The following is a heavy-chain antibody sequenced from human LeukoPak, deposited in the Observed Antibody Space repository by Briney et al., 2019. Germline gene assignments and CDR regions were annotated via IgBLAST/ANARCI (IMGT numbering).Heavy chain of an antibody. D-gene: IGHD3-16*02. Sequence: PSETLSLTCTVSGGSISSSSYYWGWIRQPAGKGLEWIGHIYTSGSTNYNPSLKSRVTMSVDTSKNQFSLKLSSVTAADTAVYYCARETLSWDAFDIWGQGTMVTVSS. CDR1: GGSISSSSYY. V-gene: IGHV4-61*09. CDR3: ARETLSWDAFDI. J-gene: IGHJ3*02. CDR2: IYTSGST.